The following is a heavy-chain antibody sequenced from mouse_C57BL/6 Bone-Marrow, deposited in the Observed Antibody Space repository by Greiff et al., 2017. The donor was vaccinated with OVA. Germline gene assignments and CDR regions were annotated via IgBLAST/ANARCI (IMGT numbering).Heavy chain of an antibody. J-gene: IGHJ3*01. CDR3: ARPGLGTFAY. CDR1: GFTFSDYG. D-gene: IGHD3-3*01. Sequence: VKLVESGGGLVKPGGSLKLSCAASGFTFSDYGMHWVRQAPEKGLEWVAYISSGSSTIYYADTVKGRFTISRDNAKNTLFLQMTSLRSEDTAMDYCARPGLGTFAYWGQGTLVTVSA. V-gene: IGHV5-17*01. CDR2: ISSGSSTI.